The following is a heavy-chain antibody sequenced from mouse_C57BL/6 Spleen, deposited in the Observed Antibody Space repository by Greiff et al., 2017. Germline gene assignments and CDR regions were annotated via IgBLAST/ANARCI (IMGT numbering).Heavy chain of an antibody. J-gene: IGHJ2*01. Sequence: QVQRKHPGAALMKLGASWKLSVKATGSKFTGFWIEGLKQRPGHGREWIGEILPGSGSTNYNAKFKGKATFTADTSSNTAYMQLSSLTTEDSAIYYCARRGTTGDYWGQGTTLTVSS. V-gene: IGHV1-9*01. CDR1: GSKFTGFW. CDR3: ARRGTTGDY. CDR2: ILPGSGST. D-gene: IGHD1-1*01.